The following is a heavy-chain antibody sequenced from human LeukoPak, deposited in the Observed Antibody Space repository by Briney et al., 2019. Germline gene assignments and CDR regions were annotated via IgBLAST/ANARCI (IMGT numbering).Heavy chain of an antibody. CDR1: GGSFSGYY. Sequence: SETLSLTCAVYGGSFSGYYWSWIRQPPGKGLEWIGEINHSGSTNYNPSLKSRVTISVDTSKNQFSLKLSSVTDADTAVYYCARDIYYDSSGFSYYYMDVWGKGTTVTVSS. V-gene: IGHV4-34*01. CDR3: ARDIYYDSSGFSYYYMDV. J-gene: IGHJ6*03. D-gene: IGHD3-22*01. CDR2: INHSGST.